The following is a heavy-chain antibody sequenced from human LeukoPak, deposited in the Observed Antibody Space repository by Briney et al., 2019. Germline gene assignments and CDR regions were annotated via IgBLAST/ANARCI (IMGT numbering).Heavy chain of an antibody. J-gene: IGHJ5*02. D-gene: IGHD5-24*01. CDR3: ARDHGYGWLQYNWFDP. CDR1: RFTFSSYS. V-gene: IGHV3-21*01. CDR2: ISSSSSYI. Sequence: GGSLRLSCTASRFTFSSYSMNWVRQAPGKGLEWLSSISSSSSYIYYADSVKGRFTISRDNAKNSLYLQMNSLRAEDTAVYYCARDHGYGWLQYNWFDPWGQRTLVTVSS.